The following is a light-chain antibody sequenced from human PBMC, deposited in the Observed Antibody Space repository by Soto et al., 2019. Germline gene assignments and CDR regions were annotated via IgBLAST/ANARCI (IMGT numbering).Light chain of an antibody. V-gene: IGKV1-17*01. CDR3: VQHYSYPLT. CDR2: EAS. J-gene: IGKJ4*01. Sequence: DIQMTQSPASLSASVTDRVTITCRASQDIGTDLGWYQQKPGKAPERLIYEASVLQSGVSSRFSGSGSGTEFTLTVSSLQPEDFATYYCVQHYSYPLTFGGGTKVDIK. CDR1: QDIGTD.